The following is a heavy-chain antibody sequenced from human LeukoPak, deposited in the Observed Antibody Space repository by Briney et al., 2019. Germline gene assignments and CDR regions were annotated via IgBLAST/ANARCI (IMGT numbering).Heavy chain of an antibody. J-gene: IGHJ1*01. CDR1: GFTFSNYG. CDR3: ARDPAVTTSGYFQH. Sequence: PGRSLRLSCATSGFTFSNYGMHWVRQAPGKGLEWVAVTWYDGSNKYYVDSVKGRFTISRDNSKNTLYLQMNSLTAEDTAVYYCARDPAVTTSGYFQHWGQGTLVTVSS. V-gene: IGHV3-33*08. CDR2: TWYDGSNK. D-gene: IGHD4-17*01.